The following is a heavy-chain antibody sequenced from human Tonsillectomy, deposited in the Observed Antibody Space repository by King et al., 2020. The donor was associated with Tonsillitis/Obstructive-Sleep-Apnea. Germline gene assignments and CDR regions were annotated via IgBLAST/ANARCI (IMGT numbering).Heavy chain of an antibody. CDR3: ALPHCSSTSCYKGSYYYYGMDV. D-gene: IGHD2-2*02. J-gene: IGHJ6*02. CDR2: ISYDGSNK. V-gene: IGHV3-30*03. CDR1: GFTFSSYG. Sequence: VQLVQSGGGVVQPGRSLRLSCAASGFTFSSYGMHWVRQAPGKGLEWVAVISYDGSNKYYADSVKDRFTISRDNSKNTLYLQMNSLRAEDTAVYYCALPHCSSTSCYKGSYYYYGMDVWGQGTTVTVSS.